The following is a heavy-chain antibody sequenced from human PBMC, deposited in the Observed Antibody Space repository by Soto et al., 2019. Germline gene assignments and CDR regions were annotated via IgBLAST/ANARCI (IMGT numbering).Heavy chain of an antibody. CDR1: GGTSSSYA. CDR3: ASEGTTVNRRFDL. CDR2: IIPILDTT. J-gene: IGHJ4*02. V-gene: IGHV1-69*01. D-gene: IGHD4-4*01. Sequence: QVQVVQSGAAVKKPGSSVRVSCKASGGTSSSYAITWMRQAPGQGLEWMGGIIPILDTTDYAQKFQGRVTFTANESTSTVYMDLSSLPSEDTAVYYCASEGTTVNRRFDLWGQGTLVTVSS.